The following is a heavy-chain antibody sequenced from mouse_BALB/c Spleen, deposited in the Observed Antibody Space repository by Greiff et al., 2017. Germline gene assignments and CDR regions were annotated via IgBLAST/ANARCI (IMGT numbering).Heavy chain of an antibody. CDR3: TRRAYYHPWFAY. Sequence: VQLQESGAELVKPGASVKLSCKASGYTFTSYYMYWVKQRPGQGLEWIGEINPSNGGTNFNEKFKSKATLTVDKSSSTAYMQLSSLTSEDSAVYYCTRRAYYHPWFAYWGQGTLVTVSA. J-gene: IGHJ3*01. CDR2: INPSNGGT. CDR1: GYTFTSYY. D-gene: IGHD2-10*01. V-gene: IGHV1S81*02.